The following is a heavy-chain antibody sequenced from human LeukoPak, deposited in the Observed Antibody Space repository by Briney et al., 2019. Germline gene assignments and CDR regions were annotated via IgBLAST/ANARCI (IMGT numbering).Heavy chain of an antibody. CDR1: GGSISGYH. D-gene: IGHD1-14*01. Sequence: SETLSLTCTVSGGSISGYHWTWIRRPPGKGLEWIGYIYYSGTTNYNPSLKSRVTMSVDTSNYQFSLKLSSVTAADTAVYYCARARYTYYFDYWGQGTLVTVSS. CDR3: ARARYTYYFDY. CDR2: IYYSGTT. J-gene: IGHJ4*02. V-gene: IGHV4-59*12.